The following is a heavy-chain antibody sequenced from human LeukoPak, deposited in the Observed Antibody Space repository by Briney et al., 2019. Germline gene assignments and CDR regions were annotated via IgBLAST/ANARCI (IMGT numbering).Heavy chain of an antibody. CDR2: ISGSGGST. V-gene: IGHV3-23*01. Sequence: GGSLRLSCAASGFTFSSYAMTWVRQAPGRGLEWVSGISGSGGSTYYADSVKGRFTISRDNSKNTLYLQMNSLRAEDTAVYYCAKDFSYDSSGYCAYWGQGTLVTVSS. CDR1: GFTFSSYA. CDR3: AKDFSYDSSGYCAY. J-gene: IGHJ4*02. D-gene: IGHD3-22*01.